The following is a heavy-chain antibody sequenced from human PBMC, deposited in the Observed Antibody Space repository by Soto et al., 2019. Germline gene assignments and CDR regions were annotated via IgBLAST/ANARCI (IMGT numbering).Heavy chain of an antibody. CDR1: GYTFTSYA. CDR3: ARDLSRLGELSIFDY. Sequence: ASVRVSCKASGYTFTSYAMHWVRQAPGQRLEWMGWINAGNGNTKYSQKFQGRVTITRDTSASTAYMELSSLRSEDTAVYYCARDLSRLGELSIFDYRGQGTLVTVSS. CDR2: INAGNGNT. J-gene: IGHJ4*02. V-gene: IGHV1-3*01. D-gene: IGHD3-16*02.